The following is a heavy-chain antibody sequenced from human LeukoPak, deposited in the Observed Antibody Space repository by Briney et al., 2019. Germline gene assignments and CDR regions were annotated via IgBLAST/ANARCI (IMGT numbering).Heavy chain of an antibody. Sequence: GGSLRLSCAASGFSFSSHGMSWVRQAPGKGLEWVSGITGRGGGTKYADFVRGRFTISRDSAKKTVYLDINRLTVEDTAVYYCAKDVVSSGWFSHLLDLWGQGTLVTVSS. CDR3: AKDVVSSGWFSHLLDL. V-gene: IGHV3-23*01. D-gene: IGHD6-19*01. CDR1: GFSFSSHG. CDR2: ITGRGGGT. J-gene: IGHJ5*02.